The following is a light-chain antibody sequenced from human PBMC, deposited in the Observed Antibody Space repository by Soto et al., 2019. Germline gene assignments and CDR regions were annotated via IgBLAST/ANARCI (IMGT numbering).Light chain of an antibody. CDR1: QGISNY. J-gene: IGKJ1*01. CDR3: QQYNSYPWT. CDR2: ATS. Sequence: DIQMTQSPSVMSASVGYRVTITFLASQGISNYLAWFQQKPGKVPKLLIYATSSLHSGVPSRFSGSGSGTEFTLTISSLQPDDFATYYCQQYNSYPWTFGQGTKVDI. V-gene: IGKV1-17*03.